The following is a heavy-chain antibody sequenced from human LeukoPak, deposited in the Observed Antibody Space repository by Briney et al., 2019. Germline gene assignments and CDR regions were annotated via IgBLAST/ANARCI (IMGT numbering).Heavy chain of an antibody. CDR2: ISNTGSVI. Sequence: GGSLRLSCAASGSTFRSHTMNWVRQAPGKGLEWISYISNTGSVIYYADSVKGRFTISRDNSKNTLYLQMNSLRAEDTAVYYCAKELGITMVRGVLDAFDIWGQGTMVTVSS. CDR3: AKELGITMVRGVLDAFDI. CDR1: GSTFRSHT. J-gene: IGHJ3*02. D-gene: IGHD3-10*01. V-gene: IGHV3-23*01.